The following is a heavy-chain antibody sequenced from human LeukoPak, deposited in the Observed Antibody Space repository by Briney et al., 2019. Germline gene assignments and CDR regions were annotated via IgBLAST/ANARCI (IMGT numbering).Heavy chain of an antibody. CDR3: ARDPSSYSSGWEGDWFDP. J-gene: IGHJ5*02. Sequence: SVKVSCKASGGTSSSYAISWVRQAPGQGLEWMGGIIPIFGTANYAQKFQGRVTITTDESTSTAYMELSSLRSEDTAVYYCARDPSSYSSGWEGDWFDPWGQGTLVTVSS. V-gene: IGHV1-69*05. D-gene: IGHD6-19*01. CDR1: GGTSSSYA. CDR2: IIPIFGTA.